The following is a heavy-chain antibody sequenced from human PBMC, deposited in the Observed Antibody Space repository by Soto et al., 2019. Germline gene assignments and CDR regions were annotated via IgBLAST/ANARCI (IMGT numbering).Heavy chain of an antibody. V-gene: IGHV3-9*01. CDR3: AKGLRGGYDLVYYFDY. CDR1: GFTFDDYA. D-gene: IGHD5-12*01. J-gene: IGHJ4*02. Sequence: GGSLRLSCAASGFTFDDYAMHWVRQAPGKGLEWVSGISWNSGSIGYADSVKGRFTISRDNAKNSLYLQMNSLRAEDTALYYCAKGLRGGYDLVYYFDYWGQGTLVTVSS. CDR2: ISWNSGSI.